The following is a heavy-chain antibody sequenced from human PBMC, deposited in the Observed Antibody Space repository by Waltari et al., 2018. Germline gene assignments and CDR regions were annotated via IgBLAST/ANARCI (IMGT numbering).Heavy chain of an antibody. CDR1: CGSISRSNYY. Sequence: QLQLQESGPGLVRPSETLSPTCTVPCGSISRSNYYLGWIRQPPGKGLAWIASIYHSGSTYYNPSLKSRVTISVDTSKNQFSLKLTSVTAADTAVYYCARIYGSGSPIPSVDYWGQGTLVTVSS. CDR3: ARIYGSGSPIPSVDY. CDR2: IYHSGST. V-gene: IGHV4-39*01. D-gene: IGHD3-10*01. J-gene: IGHJ4*02.